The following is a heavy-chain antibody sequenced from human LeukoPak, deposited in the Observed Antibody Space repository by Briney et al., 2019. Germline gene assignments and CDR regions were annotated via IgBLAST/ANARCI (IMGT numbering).Heavy chain of an antibody. CDR3: AKDTSRGYNYYYYMDV. D-gene: IGHD5-12*01. CDR2: ISWDGGST. J-gene: IGHJ6*03. V-gene: IGHV3-43*01. Sequence: EGSLRLSCAASGFTFDDYTMHWVRQAPGKGLEWVSLISWDGGSTYYGDSVKGRFTISRDNSKNSLYLQMNSLRTEDTALYYCAKDTSRGYNYYYYMDVWGKGTTVTVSS. CDR1: GFTFDDYT.